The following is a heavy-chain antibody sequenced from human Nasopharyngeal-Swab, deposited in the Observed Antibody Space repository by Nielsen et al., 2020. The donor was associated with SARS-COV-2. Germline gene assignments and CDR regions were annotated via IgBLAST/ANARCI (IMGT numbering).Heavy chain of an antibody. CDR3: ARAPGDGMDV. CDR2: INWNGGMT. Sequence: VRQAPGKGLEWVSGINWNGGMTAYADSVKGRFTISRDNSKNTLYLQMNSLRAEDTAVYYCARAPGDGMDVWGQGTTVTVSS. J-gene: IGHJ6*02. V-gene: IGHV3-20*03.